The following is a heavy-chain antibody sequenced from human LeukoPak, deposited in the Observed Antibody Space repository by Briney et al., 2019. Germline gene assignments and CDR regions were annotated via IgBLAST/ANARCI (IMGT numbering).Heavy chain of an antibody. V-gene: IGHV3-23*01. J-gene: IGHJ4*02. Sequence: PGGSLRLSCAASGFTFSSYAMSWVRQAPGKGLEWVSGISGSGGSTHYADSVKGRFTISRENSKNTLYLQMNSLRAEDTAVYYCAKDRRGCTSTSCYYRFDYWGQGTLVTVSS. D-gene: IGHD2-2*01. CDR3: AKDRRGCTSTSCYYRFDY. CDR1: GFTFSSYA. CDR2: ISGSGGST.